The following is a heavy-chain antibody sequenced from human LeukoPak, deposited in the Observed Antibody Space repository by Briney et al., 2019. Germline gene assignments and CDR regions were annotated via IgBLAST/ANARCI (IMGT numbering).Heavy chain of an antibody. CDR3: ARDPLKRVGATTKLSGYLDY. CDR1: GFTFSDYY. V-gene: IGHV3-11*04. Sequence: GGSLRLSCAASGFTFSDYYMSWIRQAPGNGQEWVSYISSSGSTIYCADSVKGRFTISRDNSKNTLYLQMNSLRAEDTAVYYCARDPLKRVGATTKLSGYLDYWGQGTLVTVSS. D-gene: IGHD1-26*01. J-gene: IGHJ4*02. CDR2: ISSSGSTI.